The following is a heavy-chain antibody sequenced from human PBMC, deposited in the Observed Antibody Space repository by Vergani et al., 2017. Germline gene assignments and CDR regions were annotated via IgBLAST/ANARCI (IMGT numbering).Heavy chain of an antibody. CDR3: ARDPSSSGWYDY. J-gene: IGHJ4*02. CDR2: ISSSSYI. V-gene: IGHV3-21*01. D-gene: IGHD6-19*01. Sequence: EVQLVESGGGLVKPGGSLRVSCAASGFTFSIYTMNWVRQAPGKGLEWVSSISSSSYIYYADSVKGRFTISRDNAKNSLYLQMNSLRAEDTAVYYCARDPSSSGWYDYWGQGTLVTVSS. CDR1: GFTFSIYT.